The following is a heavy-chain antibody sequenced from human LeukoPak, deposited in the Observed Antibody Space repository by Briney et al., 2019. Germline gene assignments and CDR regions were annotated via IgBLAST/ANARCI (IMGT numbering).Heavy chain of an antibody. CDR3: ARDQIYCTGGYCYFEY. CDR1: GFTFSSYW. Sequence: GSLNLSCAVSGFTFSSYWMHWVRQVPGKGLVWVSRINEDGSSISYADSVKGRFTISRDNAKNTLYLQMNGLRVEDSAVYYCARDQIYCTGGYCYFEYWGQGALVTVSS. V-gene: IGHV3-74*01. CDR2: INEDGSSI. J-gene: IGHJ4*02. D-gene: IGHD2-8*02.